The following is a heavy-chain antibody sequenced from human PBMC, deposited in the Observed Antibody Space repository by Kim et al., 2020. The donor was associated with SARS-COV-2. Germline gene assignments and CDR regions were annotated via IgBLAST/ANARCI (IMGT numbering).Heavy chain of an antibody. V-gene: IGHV7-4-1*02. CDR2: INTNTGNP. CDR3: ARDSGLTGTTMGAFDI. Sequence: ASVKVSCKASGYTFTSYAMNWVRQAPGQGLEWMGWINTNTGNPTYAQGFTGRFVFSLDTSVSTAYLQISSLKAEDTAVYYCARDSGLTGTTMGAFDIWGQGTMVTVSS. J-gene: IGHJ3*02. D-gene: IGHD1-7*01. CDR1: GYTFTSYA.